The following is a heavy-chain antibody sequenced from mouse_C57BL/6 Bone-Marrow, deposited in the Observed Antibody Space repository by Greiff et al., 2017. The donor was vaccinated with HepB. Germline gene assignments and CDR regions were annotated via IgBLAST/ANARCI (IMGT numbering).Heavy chain of an antibody. V-gene: IGHV14-4*01. D-gene: IGHD1-1*01. J-gene: IGHJ4*01. Sequence: DVQLQESGAELVRPGASVKLSCTASGFNIKDDYMHWVKQRPEQGLEWIGWIDPENGDTEYASKFQGKATITADTSSNTAYLQLSSLTSEDTAVYYCTTGYYGSSYPLYAMDYWGQGTSVTVSS. CDR2: IDPENGDT. CDR3: TTGYYGSSYPLYAMDY. CDR1: GFNIKDDY.